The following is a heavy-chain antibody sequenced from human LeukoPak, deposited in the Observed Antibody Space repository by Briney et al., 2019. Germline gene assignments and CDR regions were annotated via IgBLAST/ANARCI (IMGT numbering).Heavy chain of an antibody. CDR1: GGSISIYY. CDR3: AREPLLGFCSGGRCYSGIDY. D-gene: IGHD2-15*01. Sequence: KSSETLSLTCTVSGGSISIYYWSWIRQPAGKGLEWLGRMYTRGSTNYNPSLKSRVTMSVDTSKNQFSLKLSSVTAADTAVYYCAREPLLGFCSGGRCYSGIDYWGQGTLVTVSS. CDR2: MYTRGST. V-gene: IGHV4-4*07. J-gene: IGHJ4*02.